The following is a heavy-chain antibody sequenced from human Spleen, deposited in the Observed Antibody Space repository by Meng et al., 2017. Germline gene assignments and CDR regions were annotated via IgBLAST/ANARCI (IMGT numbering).Heavy chain of an antibody. D-gene: IGHD4-23*01. Sequence: QVQLVESGGGLVKPGGSLRLSCAASGFTFSYYYMSWIRQAPGKGLEWISYISTSGNTIYYTDSVKGRFAISRDNAKNSLYLQMSSLRAEDTAVYYCARGFNGGNSGAFGYWGQGTLVTVSS. CDR2: ISTSGNTI. CDR1: GFTFSYYY. V-gene: IGHV3-11*01. J-gene: IGHJ4*02. CDR3: ARGFNGGNSGAFGY.